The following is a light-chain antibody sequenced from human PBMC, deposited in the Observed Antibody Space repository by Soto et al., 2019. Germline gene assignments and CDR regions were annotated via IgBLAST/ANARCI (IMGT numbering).Light chain of an antibody. J-gene: IGKJ3*01. Sequence: LSLSPGERATLSCRASQSVSVNSLAWYQQKGGQAPRLLIYAASTRATGVPDRFSGTGSGTDFALTISRLETDDSAVYYCQQYGGSPFTFGPGTKVDIK. V-gene: IGKV3-20*01. CDR2: AAS. CDR1: QSVSVNS. CDR3: QQYGGSPFT.